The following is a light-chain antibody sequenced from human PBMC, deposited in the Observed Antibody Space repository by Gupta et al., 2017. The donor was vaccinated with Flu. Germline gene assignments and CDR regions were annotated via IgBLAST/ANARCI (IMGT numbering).Light chain of an antibody. CDR1: NIGRKS. J-gene: IGLJ2*01. Sequence: SFVLTQPPSVSVAPGQTATITCGGNNIGRKSVHWYQPKPGQAPVLVVSDEYDRPSGVPERYSDSKSGNTATLPLGRXEAGDEAGXYFLFQLWDRNTDHVVFGGGAQLT. CDR2: DEY. V-gene: IGLV3-21*02. CDR3: QLWDRNTDHVV.